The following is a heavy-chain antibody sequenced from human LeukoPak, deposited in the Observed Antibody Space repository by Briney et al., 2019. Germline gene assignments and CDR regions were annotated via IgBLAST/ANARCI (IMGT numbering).Heavy chain of an antibody. CDR1: GFTFDDYA. Sequence: PGGSLRLSCAASGFTFDDYAMHWVRQAPGKGLEWVSGINWNSGSIGYADSVKGRFTISRDNAKNSLYLQMNSLRAEDTALYYCAKDPYYESSGSPFDYWGQGTLVTVSS. D-gene: IGHD3-22*01. J-gene: IGHJ4*02. CDR3: AKDPYYESSGSPFDY. CDR2: INWNSGSI. V-gene: IGHV3-9*01.